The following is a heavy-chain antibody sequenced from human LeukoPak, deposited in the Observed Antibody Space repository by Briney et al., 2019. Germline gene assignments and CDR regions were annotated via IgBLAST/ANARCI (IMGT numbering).Heavy chain of an antibody. CDR1: GGSISSGGYY. V-gene: IGHV4-31*03. D-gene: IGHD2-8*02. CDR3: ARGRVVYAIHLNWFDP. J-gene: IGHJ5*02. Sequence: PSETLSLTCTVSGGSISSGGYYWSWIRQHPGKGLGWIGYIYYSGSTYYNPSLKSRVTISVDTSKNQFSLKLSSVTAADTAVYYCARGRVVYAIHLNWFDPWGQGTLVTVSS. CDR2: IYYSGST.